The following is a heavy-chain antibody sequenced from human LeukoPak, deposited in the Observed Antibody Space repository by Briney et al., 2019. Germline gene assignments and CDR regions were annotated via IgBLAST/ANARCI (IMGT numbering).Heavy chain of an antibody. CDR2: ISGSGGST. V-gene: IGHV3-23*01. J-gene: IGHJ4*02. D-gene: IGHD5-12*01. CDR3: AKSVVATGRNYFDY. CDR1: GFTFSSYA. Sequence: GGSLRLSCAASGFTFSSYAMSWVRQAPGKGLEWASAISGSGGSTYYADSVKGRFTISRDNSKNTLYLQMNSLRAEDTAVYYCAKSVVATGRNYFDYWGQGTLVTVSS.